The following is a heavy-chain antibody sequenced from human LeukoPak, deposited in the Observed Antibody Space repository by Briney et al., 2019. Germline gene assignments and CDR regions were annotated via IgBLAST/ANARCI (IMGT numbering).Heavy chain of an antibody. CDR3: AKGRWYFDY. D-gene: IGHD4-23*01. V-gene: IGHV3-7*01. CDR1: GFTFSDYY. J-gene: IGHJ4*02. CDR2: IKQDGSEK. Sequence: PGGSLRLSCAASGFTFSDYYMSWIRQAPGKGLEWVANIKQDGSEKYYVDSVRGRFTISRDNAKNSLYLQMNSLRAEDTAVYYCAKGRWYFDYWGQGTLVTVSS.